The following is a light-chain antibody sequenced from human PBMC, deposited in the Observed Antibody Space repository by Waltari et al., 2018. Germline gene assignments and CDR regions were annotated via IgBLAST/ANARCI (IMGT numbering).Light chain of an antibody. V-gene: IGLV2-23*02. J-gene: IGLJ3*02. CDR3: RSYVQKDIWL. Sequence: QSALTQPASVSGAPGQSIPISCSAVTGIGGNSDFCSWYQHHPGKVPKLLIYEVIKGPPDISDRFTGSKSGNTASRSISGLQADDEADYYCRSYVQKDIWLFGRGTKVTVL. CDR1: TGIGGNSDF. CDR2: EVI.